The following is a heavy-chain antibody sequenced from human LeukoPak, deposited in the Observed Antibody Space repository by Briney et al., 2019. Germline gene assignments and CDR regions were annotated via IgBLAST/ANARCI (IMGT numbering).Heavy chain of an antibody. CDR1: GGSISSFY. Sequence: TSETLSLTCTVSGGSISSFYWSWIRQPPGKGLEWIGYIYYSGSTNYNPSLKSRVTISVDTSKNQFSLKLSSVTAADTAVYYCAREVVAAAGTVDYWGQGTLVTVSS. CDR2: IYYSGST. J-gene: IGHJ4*02. CDR3: AREVVAAAGTVDY. D-gene: IGHD6-13*01. V-gene: IGHV4-59*01.